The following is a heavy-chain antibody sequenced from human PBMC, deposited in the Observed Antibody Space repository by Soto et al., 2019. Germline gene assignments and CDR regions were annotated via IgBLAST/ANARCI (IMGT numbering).Heavy chain of an antibody. CDR2: IYHSGST. D-gene: IGHD3-22*01. CDR1: GGSIRSSNW. J-gene: IGHJ4*02. CDR3: ARDIGSGYSQLD. Sequence: SETLSLTSAVSGGSIRSSNWWSWVRQPPGKGLEWIGEIYHSGSTNYNPSLKSRVTISVDKSKNQFSLKLSSVTAADTAVYYCARDIGSGYSQLDWGQGTLVTVS. V-gene: IGHV4-4*02.